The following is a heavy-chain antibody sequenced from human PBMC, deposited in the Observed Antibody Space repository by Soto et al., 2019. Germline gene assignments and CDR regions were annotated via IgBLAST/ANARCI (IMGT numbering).Heavy chain of an antibody. CDR3: TRAPMQGHEVEGQAPSSQTLDY. J-gene: IGHJ4*02. CDR2: VYYDGHT. Sequence: SETLSLTCTVSGGSINNNFWGWIRQPPGKGLEWIGYVYYDGHTDYNPSLESRVTIAVDTSKNQFSLKLTSVTAADMAVYYCTRAPMQGHEVEGQAPSSQTLDYWGQGTQVTVSS. D-gene: IGHD6-6*01. CDR1: GGSINNNF. V-gene: IGHV4-59*12.